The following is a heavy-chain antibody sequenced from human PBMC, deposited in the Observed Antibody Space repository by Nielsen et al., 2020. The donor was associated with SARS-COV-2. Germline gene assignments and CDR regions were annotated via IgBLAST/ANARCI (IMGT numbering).Heavy chain of an antibody. CDR2: FDPEDGET. Sequence: ASVQVSCKVSGYTLTELSMHWVRPAPGKGLEWMGGFDPEDGETIYAQKFQGRVTLTEDTSTDTAYMELSSLRSEDTAVYYCASSRYSSPSPADHYYGMDVWGQGTTVTVS. CDR1: GYTLTELS. D-gene: IGHD6-6*01. V-gene: IGHV1-24*01. CDR3: ASSRYSSPSPADHYYGMDV. J-gene: IGHJ6*02.